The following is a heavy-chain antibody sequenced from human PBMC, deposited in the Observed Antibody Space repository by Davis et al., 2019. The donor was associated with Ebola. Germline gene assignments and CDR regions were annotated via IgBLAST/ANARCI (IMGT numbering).Heavy chain of an antibody. CDR3: ARQIVATGFFDY. CDR1: GYTFTTYW. J-gene: IGHJ4*02. D-gene: IGHD5-12*01. Sequence: GESLKISCKASGYTFTTYWIGWVRQMPGKGLEWMGIIFPGDSDTRYSPSFQGQVTISADKSISTAYLQWSSLKASDTAMYYCARQIVATGFFDYWGQGTLVTVSS. V-gene: IGHV5-51*01. CDR2: IFPGDSDT.